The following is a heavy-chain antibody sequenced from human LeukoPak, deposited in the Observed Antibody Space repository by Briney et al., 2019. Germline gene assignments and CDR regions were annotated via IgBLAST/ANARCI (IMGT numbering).Heavy chain of an antibody. CDR1: GFTFRSHG. D-gene: IGHD2-15*01. J-gene: IGHJ4*02. V-gene: IGHV3-33*01. Sequence: GVSLRLSCAASGFTFRSHGMHWVRQAPGQGPEWVAAIWYDRAQQLYIESVKGRFTISRDNSKNTMYLQMNSLRAEDTAVFYCARWTGSNSGGSLDYWGQGTQVTVS. CDR3: ARWTGSNSGGSLDY. CDR2: IWYDRAQQ.